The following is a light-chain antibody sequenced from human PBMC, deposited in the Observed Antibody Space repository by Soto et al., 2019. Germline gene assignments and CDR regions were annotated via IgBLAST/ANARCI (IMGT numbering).Light chain of an antibody. CDR1: QSITNY. CDR3: QQSYSIPPT. CDR2: AAS. J-gene: IGKJ4*01. Sequence: DIQITQSPSSLPASVGDRVTITCRASQSITNYLNWYQQKPGKAPDLLIYAASCLQSGVPSRFSGSGSGTDFTLTVSSLQPEDFATYYCQQSYSIPPTFGGGTTVEIK. V-gene: IGKV1-39*01.